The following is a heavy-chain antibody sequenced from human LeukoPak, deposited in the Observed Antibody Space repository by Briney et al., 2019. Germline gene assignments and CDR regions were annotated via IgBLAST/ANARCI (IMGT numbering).Heavy chain of an antibody. CDR2: IYYSGST. CDR1: GGSISNYY. CDR3: ARGNILNWFDP. J-gene: IGHJ5*02. Sequence: SETLSLTCTVSGGSISNYYWSWIRQPPGKGLEWIGYIYYSGSTNYNPSLKSRVTISVGTSKNQFSLKLSSVTAADTAVYYCARGNILNWFDPWGQGTLVTVSS. V-gene: IGHV4-59*01.